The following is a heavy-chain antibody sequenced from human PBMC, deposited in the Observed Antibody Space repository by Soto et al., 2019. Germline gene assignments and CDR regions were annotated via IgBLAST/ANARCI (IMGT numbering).Heavy chain of an antibody. CDR3: ARDTTIFGVVIIKPPGLGDY. Sequence: QVPLVQSGAEVKKPGASVKVSCKASGYTFTGYYMHWVRQAPGQGLEWMGWINPNSGGTNYAQKFQGRVTMTRDTSISTAYMELSRLRSDDTAVYYCARDTTIFGVVIIKPPGLGDYWGQGTLVTVSS. CDR1: GYTFTGYY. D-gene: IGHD3-3*01. V-gene: IGHV1-2*02. CDR2: INPNSGGT. J-gene: IGHJ4*02.